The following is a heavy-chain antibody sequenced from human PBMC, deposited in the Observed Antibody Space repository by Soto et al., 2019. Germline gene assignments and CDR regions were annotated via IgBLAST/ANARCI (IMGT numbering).Heavy chain of an antibody. CDR2: IGRFGTTI. J-gene: IGHJ5*02. V-gene: IGHV3-11*01. CDR1: GFSFSDSF. Sequence: GGSLRLSCVVSGFSFSDSFMSWIRQAPGKGLEWVAYIGRFGTTICYADSVRGRFTISRDNTNNTLFLHMNSLRADDTAVYYCEPNRAPTNWFDPWGQGNLVTVSS. CDR3: EPNRAPTNWFDP.